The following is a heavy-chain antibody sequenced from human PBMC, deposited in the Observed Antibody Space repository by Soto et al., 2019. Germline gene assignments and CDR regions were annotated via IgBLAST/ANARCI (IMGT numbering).Heavy chain of an antibody. Sequence: EVQLVESGGGLVQPGGSLRLSCAASGFTFSSYDMNWVRQPPGKGLEWVSYISSSSSTIYYADSVKGRFTISRDNAKNSLYLQMNRLTAEDTAVYYCSGHGGQWLNWFDPWGQGILITVSS. CDR1: GFTFSSYD. J-gene: IGHJ5*02. D-gene: IGHD6-19*01. V-gene: IGHV3-48*01. CDR3: SGHGGQWLNWFDP. CDR2: ISSSSSTI.